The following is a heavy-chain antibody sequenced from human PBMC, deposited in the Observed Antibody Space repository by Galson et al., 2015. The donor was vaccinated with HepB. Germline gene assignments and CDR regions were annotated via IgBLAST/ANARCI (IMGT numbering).Heavy chain of an antibody. CDR3: AKSYLRVWTLYSDY. J-gene: IGHJ4*02. V-gene: IGHV3-23*01. CDR1: GFTFSSYA. CDR2: ISGSGGST. D-gene: IGHD6-13*01. Sequence: LRLSCAASGFTFSSYAMSWVRQAPGKGLEWVSAISGSGGSTYYADSVKGRFTISRDNSENTLYLQMNSLSAEDTAVYYCAKSYLRVWTLYSDYWGQGTLVTVSS.